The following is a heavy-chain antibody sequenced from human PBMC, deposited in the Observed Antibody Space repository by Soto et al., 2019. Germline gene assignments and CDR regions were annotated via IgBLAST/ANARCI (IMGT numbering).Heavy chain of an antibody. Sequence: SETLSLTCTVSGASMNNYYGSWVRQTPGKGLEWIGYMLSNGFSNYNYYLKGRVSISVDTSKNQFSLKLTSVTAADTAIYYCVRSGHTFGGVTWGLGTLVTVSS. CDR3: VRSGHTFGGVT. CDR2: MLSNGFS. V-gene: IGHV4-59*01. CDR1: GASMNNYY. J-gene: IGHJ5*02. D-gene: IGHD3-16*01.